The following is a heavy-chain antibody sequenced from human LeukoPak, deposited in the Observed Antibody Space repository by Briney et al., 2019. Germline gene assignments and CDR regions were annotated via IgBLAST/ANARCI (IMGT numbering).Heavy chain of an antibody. CDR2: IIPTFGTA. D-gene: IGHD2-2*03. CDR3: ARDDGYCSSTSCYRGYYFDY. J-gene: IGHJ4*02. CDR1: GGTFSSYA. Sequence: SVKVSCKASGGTFSSYAISWVRQAPGQGLEWMGGIIPTFGTANYAQKFQGRVTITTDESTSTAYMELSSLRSEDTAVYYCARDDGYCSSTSCYRGYYFDYWGQGTLVTVSS. V-gene: IGHV1-69*05.